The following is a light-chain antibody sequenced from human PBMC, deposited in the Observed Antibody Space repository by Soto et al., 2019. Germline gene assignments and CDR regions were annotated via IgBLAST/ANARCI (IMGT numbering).Light chain of an antibody. V-gene: IGKV3-20*01. Sequence: EIVLTQSPGTLSLSPGERATLSCRASQSVSSSYLAWYQQRPGQAPRLLIFGASYRATGVPDRFSGSRSGTDFTLTISRLEPEDCAVYYCQQYSSSPPEFTFGPGTKVDSK. J-gene: IGKJ3*01. CDR3: QQYSSSPPEFT. CDR1: QSVSSSY. CDR2: GAS.